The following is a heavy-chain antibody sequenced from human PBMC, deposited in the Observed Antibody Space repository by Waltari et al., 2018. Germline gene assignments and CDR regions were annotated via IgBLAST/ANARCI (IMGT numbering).Heavy chain of an antibody. CDR1: GGSFSGYY. CDR2: INHSGST. CDR3: AIAVAGTSDAFDI. V-gene: IGHV4-34*01. D-gene: IGHD6-19*01. Sequence: QVQLQQWGAGLLKPSETLSLTCAVYGGSFSGYYWSWIRKPPGKGLEWIGEINHSGSTNYNPSLKSRVTISVDTSKNQFSLKLSSVTAADTAVYYCAIAVAGTSDAFDIWGQGTMVTVSS. J-gene: IGHJ3*02.